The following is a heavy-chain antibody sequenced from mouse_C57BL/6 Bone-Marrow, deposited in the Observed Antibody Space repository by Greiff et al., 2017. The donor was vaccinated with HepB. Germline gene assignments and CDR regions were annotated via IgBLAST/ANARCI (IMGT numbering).Heavy chain of an antibody. V-gene: IGHV6-3*01. CDR3: TGSYDYDGDWYFDV. Sequence: EVKLEESGGGLVQPGGSMKLSCVASGFTFSNYWMNWVRQSPEKGLEWVAQIRLKSDNYATHYAESVKGRFTISRDDYKSSVYLQMNNLRAEDTGIYYCTGSYDYDGDWYFDVWGTGTTVTVSS. J-gene: IGHJ1*03. CDR2: IRLKSDNYAT. CDR1: GFTFSNYW. D-gene: IGHD2-4*01.